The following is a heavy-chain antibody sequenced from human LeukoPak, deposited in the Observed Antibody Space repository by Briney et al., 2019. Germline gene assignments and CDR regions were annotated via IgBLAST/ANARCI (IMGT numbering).Heavy chain of an antibody. J-gene: IGHJ4*02. Sequence: SVKVSCKASGGTFSSYAINWVRQAPGQGLEWMGRIIPILDTPNYAQKFQGRVTITVDKSTSTAYMELSSLRSEDTAVYYCARDLTSYYYDNNGAFDFWGQGTLVTVSS. CDR2: IIPILDTP. D-gene: IGHD3-22*01. V-gene: IGHV1-69*04. CDR3: ARDLTSYYYDNNGAFDF. CDR1: GGTFSSYA.